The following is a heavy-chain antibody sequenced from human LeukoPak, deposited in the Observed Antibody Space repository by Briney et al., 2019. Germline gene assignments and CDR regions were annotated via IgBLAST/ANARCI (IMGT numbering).Heavy chain of an antibody. Sequence: PGGSLRLSCAASGFTFNKYALSWVRQAPGKGLEWVSVISGSGYTTNYGDSVKGRFIISRDKSKNTVHLRMSSLRAEDTAVYYCAKEGGLNSYGSSGFYYFDYWGQGTLVTVSS. J-gene: IGHJ4*02. CDR3: AKEGGLNSYGSSGFYYFDY. CDR1: GFTFNKYA. D-gene: IGHD3-22*01. V-gene: IGHV3-23*01. CDR2: ISGSGYTT.